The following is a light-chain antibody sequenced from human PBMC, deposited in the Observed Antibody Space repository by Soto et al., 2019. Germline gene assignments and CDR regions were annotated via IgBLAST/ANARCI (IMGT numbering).Light chain of an antibody. CDR2: DNT. CDR1: SSNIGARSD. J-gene: IGLJ2*01. V-gene: IGLV1-40*01. CDR3: QSYDRSLSGNVV. Sequence: QSALTQPPSVSGAPGQRVTITCTGDSSNIGARSDVHWYQQLPGAAPTLLIYDNTNRPSGVPDRFSGSRSDTSASLAITGLQAEDEADYYCQSYDRSLSGNVVFGGGTKLTVL.